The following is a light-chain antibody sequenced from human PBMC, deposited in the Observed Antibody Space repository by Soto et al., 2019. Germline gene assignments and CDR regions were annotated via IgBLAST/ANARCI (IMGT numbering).Light chain of an antibody. J-gene: IGLJ1*01. CDR2: EVS. CDR1: SSDVGSYNL. CDR3: CSYAGSSTFGPYV. Sequence: QSVLTQPASVSGSPGQSIALSCTGTSSDVGSYNLVSWYQQHPGKAPKLMIYEVSKRPSGVSNRFSGSKSGNTASLTISGLQAEDDADYYCCSYAGSSTFGPYVFGTGTKVTVL. V-gene: IGLV2-23*02.